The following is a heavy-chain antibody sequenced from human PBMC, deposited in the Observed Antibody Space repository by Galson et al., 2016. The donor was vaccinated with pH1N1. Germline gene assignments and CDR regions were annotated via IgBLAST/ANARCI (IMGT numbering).Heavy chain of an antibody. D-gene: IGHD5-12*01. V-gene: IGHV3-30*02. J-gene: IGHJ4*02. CDR3: AKDRGCSYGRFFDY. CDR1: GLTFNSYG. Sequence: SLRLSCAASGLTFNSYGMHWVRQAPGKGPEWVAFIRYDGSNKYYADSVKGRFTISRDNSKNMLYLQMNSLRTEDTAVYYCAKDRGCSYGRFFDYWGQGALVIVSS. CDR2: IRYDGSNK.